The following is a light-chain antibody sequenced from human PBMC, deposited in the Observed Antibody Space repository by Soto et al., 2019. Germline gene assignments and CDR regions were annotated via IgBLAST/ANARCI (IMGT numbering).Light chain of an antibody. Sequence: DIQLTQSPSFLSASVGDRVTITCRASQGINIFLAWFQQKPGKAPNLLISAASTLQSGVPSRFSGSGSETEFILTITSLQPEDSATYYCQQRNSYPRTFGQGTKVEIK. V-gene: IGKV1-9*01. J-gene: IGKJ2*01. CDR1: QGINIF. CDR3: QQRNSYPRT. CDR2: AAS.